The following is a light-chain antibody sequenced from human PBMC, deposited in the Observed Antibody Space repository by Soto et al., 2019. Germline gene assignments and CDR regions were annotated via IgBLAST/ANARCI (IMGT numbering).Light chain of an antibody. CDR1: QSVRSTY. J-gene: IGKJ4*01. V-gene: IGKV3-15*01. CDR2: GVS. CDR3: QQYGDWTLT. Sequence: EIVLTQSPATLSLSPGERATLSCRASQSVRSTYLAWYQQKPGQAPRLLIFGVSNRAAGIPARFSGSGSGTEFTLTISSLKYEDFAVYYCQQYGDWTLTFGGGTKVDIK.